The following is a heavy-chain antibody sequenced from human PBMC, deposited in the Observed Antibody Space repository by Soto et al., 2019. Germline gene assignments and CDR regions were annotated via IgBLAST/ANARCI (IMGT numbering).Heavy chain of an antibody. CDR3: SKGRWTVGHCSGGSCYDGMDV. Sequence: QEQLVQSGPEVKKPGASVKVSCESSGYTFIGFSLHWVRQAPGQGLEWMGWINPKNGDTYYAQKFQGRGTMTRDTSSNSVYMEVNSLKSDDTAVYYCSKGRWTVGHCSGGSCYDGMDVWGQGTTVTVSS. CDR1: GYTFIGFS. V-gene: IGHV1-2*02. CDR2: INPKNGDT. J-gene: IGHJ6*02. D-gene: IGHD2-15*01.